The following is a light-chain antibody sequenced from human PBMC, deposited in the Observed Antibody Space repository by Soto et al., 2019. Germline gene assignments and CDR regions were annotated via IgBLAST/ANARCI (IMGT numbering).Light chain of an antibody. CDR2: GAS. CDR3: QQYDNWPPLT. Sequence: EIVMTQSPATLSVSPGGRATLSCRASQSVSSNLAWYQQKPGQAPRLLIYGASTRATGIPARFSGSGSGREFTLTISSLQSEDFAVYYCQQYDNWPPLTFGGGTKVEIK. V-gene: IGKV3-15*01. J-gene: IGKJ4*01. CDR1: QSVSSN.